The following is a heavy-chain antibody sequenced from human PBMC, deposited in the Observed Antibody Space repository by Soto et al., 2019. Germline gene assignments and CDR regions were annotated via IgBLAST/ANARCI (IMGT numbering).Heavy chain of an antibody. V-gene: IGHV3-30*15. CDR1: GFTFTSYA. CDR2: ISYDGINE. Sequence: QVQLVESGGSVVQPGRSLRLSCEASGFTFTSYAMHWVRQAPGKGLEWVAVISYDGINEYYADSVKGRFTISRDNSKNTLFLQMSSLIVEDTAVYYCARDRLRLGELSLIGYFDYWGQGPLVTVSS. D-gene: IGHD3-16*02. J-gene: IGHJ4*02. CDR3: ARDRLRLGELSLIGYFDY.